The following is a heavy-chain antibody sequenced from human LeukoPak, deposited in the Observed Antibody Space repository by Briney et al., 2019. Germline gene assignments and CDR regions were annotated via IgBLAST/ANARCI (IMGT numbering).Heavy chain of an antibody. Sequence: SETLSLTCAVYGGSFSGYYWSWIRQPPGKGLEWIGEINHSGSTNYNPSLKSRVTISVDTSKNQFSLKLSSVTAADTAVYYCARESRLWFGNSFDYWGQGTLVTVSS. CDR1: GGSFSGYY. CDR3: ARESRLWFGNSFDY. V-gene: IGHV4-34*01. CDR2: INHSGST. D-gene: IGHD3-10*01. J-gene: IGHJ4*02.